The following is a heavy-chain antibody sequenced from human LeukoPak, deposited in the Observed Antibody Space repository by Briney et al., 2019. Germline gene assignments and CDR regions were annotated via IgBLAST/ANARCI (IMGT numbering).Heavy chain of an antibody. CDR1: GYSFTNYW. V-gene: IGHV5-51*01. CDR2: TYPGDSDI. Sequence: KNGESLKISCKGSGYSFTNYWIGWVRQMPGKGLEWMGITYPGDSDIRYSPSFQGQVTISADKSISTAYLQWRSLKASDTAMYYCARRRTTPDDNYYGMDVWGQGTKVTVSS. J-gene: IGHJ6*02. D-gene: IGHD1-1*01. CDR3: ARRRTTPDDNYYGMDV.